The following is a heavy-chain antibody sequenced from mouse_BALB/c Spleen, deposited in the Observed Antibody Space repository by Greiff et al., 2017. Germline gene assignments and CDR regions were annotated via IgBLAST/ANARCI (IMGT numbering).Heavy chain of an antibody. CDR2: ISDGGSYT. V-gene: IGHV5-4*02. CDR1: GFTFSDYY. CDR3: ARDRGFDY. D-gene: IGHD3-1*01. J-gene: IGHJ2*01. Sequence: EVQGVESWGGLVKPGGSLKLSCAASGFTFSDYYMYWVRQTPEKRLEWVATISDGGSYTYYPDSVKGRFTISRDNAKNNLYLQMSSLKSEDTAMYYCARDRGFDYWGQGTTLTVSS.